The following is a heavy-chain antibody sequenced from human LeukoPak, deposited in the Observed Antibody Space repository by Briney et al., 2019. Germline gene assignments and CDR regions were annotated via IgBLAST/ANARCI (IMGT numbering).Heavy chain of an antibody. CDR1: GFTFRNYG. Sequence: PGGSLRLSCAASGFTFRNYGMHWVRQAPGKGLEWVSAISGSGGSTYYADSVKGRFTISRDNSKNTLYLQMNSLRAEDTAVYYCAKPSSMVRGVIWRGAYYFDYWGQGTLVTVSS. V-gene: IGHV3-23*01. CDR2: ISGSGGST. D-gene: IGHD3-10*01. J-gene: IGHJ4*02. CDR3: AKPSSMVRGVIWRGAYYFDY.